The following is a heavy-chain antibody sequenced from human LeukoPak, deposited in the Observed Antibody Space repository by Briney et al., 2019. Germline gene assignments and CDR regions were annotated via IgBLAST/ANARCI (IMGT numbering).Heavy chain of an antibody. D-gene: IGHD2-15*01. CDR3: ARVTRTLCSGGSCYSGYFDY. CDR1: GGSISSGSYY. V-gene: IGHV4-61*02. CDR2: IYTSGST. Sequence: SETLSLTCTVSGGSISSGSYYWSWTRQPAGKGLEWIGRIYTSGSTNYNPSLKSRVTISVDTSKNQFSLKLSSVTAADTAVYYCARVTRTLCSGGSCYSGYFDYWGQGTLVTVSS. J-gene: IGHJ4*02.